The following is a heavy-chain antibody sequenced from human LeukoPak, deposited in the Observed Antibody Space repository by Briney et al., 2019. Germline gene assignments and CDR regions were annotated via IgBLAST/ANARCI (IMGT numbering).Heavy chain of an antibody. CDR3: ASRSYGSGRYNAFDI. Sequence: ASVKVSCKASGYTFTNYGITWVRQAPGQGLEWMGWISAYNGDTNYAQKLQDRVTMTTDTSTSTAYMELRSLRSDDTAVYYCASRSYGSGRYNAFDIWGQGTMVTVSS. J-gene: IGHJ3*02. CDR1: GYTFTNYG. V-gene: IGHV1-18*01. D-gene: IGHD3-10*01. CDR2: ISAYNGDT.